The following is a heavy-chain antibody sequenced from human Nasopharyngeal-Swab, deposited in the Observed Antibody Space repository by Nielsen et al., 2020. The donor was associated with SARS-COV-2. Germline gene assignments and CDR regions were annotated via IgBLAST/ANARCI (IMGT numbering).Heavy chain of an antibody. CDR2: INAGNGNT. J-gene: IGHJ5*02. CDR1: GYTFTTYA. D-gene: IGHD3-9*01. V-gene: IGHV1-3*01. CDR3: ARDSSSGLRYFDWLSPGYNWFDP. Sequence: ASVTVSCKASGYTFTTYAIHWVRQAPGQRLEGMGGINAGNGNTKYSQKLQGRVTITRDTSASTAYMELSSLRSEDTAVYYCARDSSSGLRYFDWLSPGYNWFDPWGQGTLVTVSS.